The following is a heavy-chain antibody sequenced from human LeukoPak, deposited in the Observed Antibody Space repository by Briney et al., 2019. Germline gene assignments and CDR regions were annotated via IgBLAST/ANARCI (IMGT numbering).Heavy chain of an antibody. CDR2: ITNDGSST. J-gene: IGHJ4*02. Sequence: GGSLRLSCAASGFTFSSYAMSWVRQAPGKGLVWVSRITNDGSSTTYADSVKGRFTISRDNAKNMLYLQVNSLRAEDTAVYYCARGPEEVVLSPDYWGQGTLVTVSS. D-gene: IGHD2-15*01. CDR3: ARGPEEVVLSPDY. V-gene: IGHV3-74*01. CDR1: GFTFSSYA.